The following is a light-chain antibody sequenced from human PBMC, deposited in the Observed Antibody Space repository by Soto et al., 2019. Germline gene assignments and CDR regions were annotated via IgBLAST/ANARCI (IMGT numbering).Light chain of an antibody. CDR2: AAS. CDR1: QSISSY. J-gene: IGKJ4*01. Sequence: DIQMTQSPSSLSAAVGDRVTITFRASQSISSYLNWYQQKPGKAPKLLIYAASSRPSGIPDRFGGSGSGTDFTLTISRLEPEDFALYYCQQYGSSPLTFGGGTKVDIK. CDR3: QQYGSSPLT. V-gene: IGKV1-39*01.